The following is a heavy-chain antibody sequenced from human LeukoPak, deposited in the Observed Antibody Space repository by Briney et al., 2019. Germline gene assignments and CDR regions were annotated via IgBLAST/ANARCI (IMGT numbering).Heavy chain of an antibody. CDR1: GYSLSTSGGG. D-gene: IGHD2-21*02. Sequence: SGPTLVHPTQPLTLACTLSGYSLSTSGGGGGWMGQPPVKAMEGLALIYWNDDKRYSPSLKSRLTITKHTSKNQVVLTMTNMDPVDTATYYCAHDDDGTALFDYWGQGTLVTVSS. V-gene: IGHV2-5*01. J-gene: IGHJ4*02. CDR2: IYWNDDK. CDR3: AHDDDGTALFDY.